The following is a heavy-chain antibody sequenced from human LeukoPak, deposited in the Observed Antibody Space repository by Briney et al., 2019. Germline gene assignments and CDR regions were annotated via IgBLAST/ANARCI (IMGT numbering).Heavy chain of an antibody. V-gene: IGHV3-21*01. J-gene: IGHJ3*02. CDR3: ATMGEQWLLKDI. Sequence: PGGSLRLSCAASGFPFDTYPMNWVRQAPGKGLEWVASISSSNSFKNYADSVKGRFTISRDNAQNSLYLQVSSLRAEDTGLYYCATMGEQWLLKDIWGQGTMVIVSS. D-gene: IGHD6-19*01. CDR2: ISSSNSFK. CDR1: GFPFDTYP.